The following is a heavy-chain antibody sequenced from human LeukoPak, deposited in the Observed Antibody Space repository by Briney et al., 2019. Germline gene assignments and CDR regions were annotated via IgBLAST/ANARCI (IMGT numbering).Heavy chain of an antibody. CDR1: GGSITKLEYY. Sequence: PSETLSLTCNVSGGSITKLEYYWSWIRQPAGKGLEWIARVDVGGATNYNPSLKSRISISVDPSKNQFSLKLSSVTAADTAVYYCARGAARMGNYFDYWGQGTLVTVSS. D-gene: IGHD6-6*01. CDR2: VDVGGAT. CDR3: ARGAARMGNYFDY. V-gene: IGHV4-61*10. J-gene: IGHJ4*02.